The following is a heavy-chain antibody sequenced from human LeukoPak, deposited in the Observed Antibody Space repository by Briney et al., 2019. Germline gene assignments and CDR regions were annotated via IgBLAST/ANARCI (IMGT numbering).Heavy chain of an antibody. J-gene: IGHJ4*02. CDR3: ARAFQWGSYSSSFDY. D-gene: IGHD6-13*01. CDR2: IYTSGST. Sequence: PSETLSLTCTVSGGSISSGSYYWNWIRQPAGKGLEWIGRIYTSGSTNYNPSLKSRVTISLDTSKNQFSLKLSSVTAADTAVYYCARAFQWGSYSSSFDYWGQGTLVTVSS. V-gene: IGHV4-61*02. CDR1: GGSISSGSYY.